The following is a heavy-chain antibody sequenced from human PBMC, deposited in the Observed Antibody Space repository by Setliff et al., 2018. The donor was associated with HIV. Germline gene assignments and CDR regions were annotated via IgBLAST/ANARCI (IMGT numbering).Heavy chain of an antibody. V-gene: IGHV4-34*01. J-gene: IGHJ4*02. CDR1: GGSVSGHY. CDR3: SNWNTTVDADS. Sequence: SETLSLTCAVYGGSVSGHYWGWFRQPPGKGLEWIGEITPSGDTNYIPSLKSRVTMSLDSSKNQFSLNLNSVTAADTAVYYCSNWNTTVDADSWGQGTLVTVSS. CDR2: ITPSGDT. D-gene: IGHD1-1*01.